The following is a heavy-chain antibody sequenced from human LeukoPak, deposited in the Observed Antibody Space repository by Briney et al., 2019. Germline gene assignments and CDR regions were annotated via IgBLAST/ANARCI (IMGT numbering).Heavy chain of an antibody. CDR3: ARTYYDSSGYYPYFDH. CDR2: IIPILGIA. CDR1: GGTFSSYA. J-gene: IGHJ4*02. Sequence: ASVKVSCKASGGTFSSYAISWVRQAPGQGLEWMGRIIPILGIANYAQKSQGRVTITADKSTSTAYMELSSLRSEDTAVYYCARTYYDSSGYYPYFDHWGQGTLVTVSS. D-gene: IGHD3-22*01. V-gene: IGHV1-69*04.